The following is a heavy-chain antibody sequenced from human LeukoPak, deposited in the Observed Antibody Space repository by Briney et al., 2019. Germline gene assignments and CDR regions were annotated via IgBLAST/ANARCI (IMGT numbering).Heavy chain of an antibody. CDR2: IYSGSSST. D-gene: IGHD6-19*01. CDR3: ARLGSGWYDFDY. CDR1: RFTARRDY. J-gene: IGHJ4*02. V-gene: IGHV3-53*04. Sequence: GGSLRLFCAASRFTARRDYMSWVRQAPGKGLEWVSVIYSGSSSTYYTDSVKGRFTISRHNSKNTLYLQMNSLRAEDTAVYYCARLGSGWYDFDYWGQGTLVTVSS.